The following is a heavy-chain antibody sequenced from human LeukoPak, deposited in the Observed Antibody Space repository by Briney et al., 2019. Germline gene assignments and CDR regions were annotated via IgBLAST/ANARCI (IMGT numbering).Heavy chain of an antibody. V-gene: IGHV3-23*01. CDR2: ISGSGGST. J-gene: IGHJ4*02. CDR3: AKVLGSSWYLFDY. CDR1: GFTFSSYA. D-gene: IGHD6-13*01. Sequence: GGSLRLSCAASGFTFSSYAMSWVRQAPGKGLEWVSAISGSGGSTYYADSVKGRFTVSRDNSKNTLYLQMNSLRAEDTAVYYCAKVLGSSWYLFDYWGQGTLVTVSS.